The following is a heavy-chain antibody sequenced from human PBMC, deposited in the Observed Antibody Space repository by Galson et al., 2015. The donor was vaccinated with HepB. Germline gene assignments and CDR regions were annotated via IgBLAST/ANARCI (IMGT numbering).Heavy chain of an antibody. CDR3: AKAGTSTPAYCGGDCYSWGYYFDY. D-gene: IGHD2-21*01. V-gene: IGHV1-46*01. Sequence: SVKVSCKASGYTFTSYYMHWVRQAPGQGLEWMGIINPSGGSTSYAQKFQGRVTMTRDTSTSTVYMELSSLRSEDTAVYYCAKAGTSTPAYCGGDCYSWGYYFDYWGQGTLVTVSS. CDR1: GYTFTSYY. CDR2: INPSGGST. J-gene: IGHJ4*02.